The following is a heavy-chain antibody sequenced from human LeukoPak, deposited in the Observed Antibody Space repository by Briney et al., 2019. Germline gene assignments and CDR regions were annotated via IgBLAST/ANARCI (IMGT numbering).Heavy chain of an antibody. CDR3: ARVLAVAGTWGYFDY. CDR2: INWDGGSR. Sequence: GGSLRLSCAASGFTFDDYGMNWVRKAPGKGLEWVCGINWDGGSRGNADSVKGRFTISRDNAKNALYLQMNSLRAEDTALYYCARVLAVAGTWGYFDYWGQGTLVTVSS. J-gene: IGHJ4*02. V-gene: IGHV3-20*04. CDR1: GFTFDDYG. D-gene: IGHD6-19*01.